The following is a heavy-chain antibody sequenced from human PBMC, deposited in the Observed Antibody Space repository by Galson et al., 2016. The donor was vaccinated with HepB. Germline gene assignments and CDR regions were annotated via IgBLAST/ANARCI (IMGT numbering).Heavy chain of an antibody. Sequence: SLRLSCAASGFTFSRSYMSWVRQAPGKGLEWVANIKQDGSEKYYVDSVKGRFTISRDNVKNSLYLQMNSLRDEDTAIYYCLGSGSQSLWGQGTLVAVSS. CDR3: LGSGSQSL. CDR1: GFTFSRSY. J-gene: IGHJ4*02. V-gene: IGHV3-7*01. CDR2: IKQDGSEK. D-gene: IGHD3-10*02.